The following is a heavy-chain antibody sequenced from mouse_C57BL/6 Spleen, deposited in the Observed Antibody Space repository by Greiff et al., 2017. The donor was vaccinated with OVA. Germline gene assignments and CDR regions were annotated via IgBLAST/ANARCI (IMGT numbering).Heavy chain of an antibody. CDR1: GYSITSGYY. CDR2: ISYDGSN. CDR3: ARNGYDYDPWFAY. J-gene: IGHJ3*01. V-gene: IGHV3-6*01. Sequence: EVQLVESGPGLVKPSQSLSLTCSVTGYSITSGYYWNWIRQFPGNKLEWMGYISYDGSNNYNPSLKNRISITRDTSKNQFFLKLNSVTTEDTATYYCARNGYDYDPWFAYWGQGTLVTVSA. D-gene: IGHD2-4*01.